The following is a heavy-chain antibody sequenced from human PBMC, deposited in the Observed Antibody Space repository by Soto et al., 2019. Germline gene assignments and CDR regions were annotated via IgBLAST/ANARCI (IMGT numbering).Heavy chain of an antibody. CDR3: ARIIVGATGVFDL. CDR2: VNPNSGGT. J-gene: IGHJ4*02. V-gene: IGHV1-2*02. CDR1: GYTFSGYY. Sequence: ASVKVSCKXSGYTFSGYYMHWVRQAPGQGLEWMGWVNPNSGGTKYAQRFQGRVTMTRDTSISTAYMELSRLRSDDTVMYYCARIIVGATGVFDLWGQGTLVTV. D-gene: IGHD1-26*01.